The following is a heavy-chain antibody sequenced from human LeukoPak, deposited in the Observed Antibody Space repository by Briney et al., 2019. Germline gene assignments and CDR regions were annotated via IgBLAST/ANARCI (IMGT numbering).Heavy chain of an antibody. J-gene: IGHJ4*02. CDR2: IYHSGST. CDR1: GGSISSGGYY. D-gene: IGHD3-10*01. Sequence: SETLSLTCTVSGGSISSGGYYWSWIRQPPGKGLEWIGYIYHSGSTYYNPSLKSRVTISVDRSKNQFSLKLSSVTAADTAVYYCARDLGGMVRGVLDYWGQGTLVTVSS. CDR3: ARDLGGMVRGVLDY. V-gene: IGHV4-30-2*01.